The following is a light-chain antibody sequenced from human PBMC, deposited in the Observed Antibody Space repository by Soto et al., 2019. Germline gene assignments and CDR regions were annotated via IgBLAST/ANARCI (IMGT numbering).Light chain of an antibody. CDR3: GSWDSSLSAYV. CDR1: RSKIGGNS. V-gene: IGLV1-51*01. J-gene: IGLJ1*01. CDR2: DDN. Sequence: QSVLTQPPAVCAGPGRKVTISCSGSRSKIGGNSVSWYLQLPGTAPKLLIYDDNKRPSGIPDRFSGSKSGTSATLGITGFQTGDEADYYCGSWDSSLSAYVFRTGTKVAVL.